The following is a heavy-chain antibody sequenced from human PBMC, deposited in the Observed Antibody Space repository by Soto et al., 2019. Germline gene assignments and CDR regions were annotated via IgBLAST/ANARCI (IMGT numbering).Heavy chain of an antibody. CDR2: ISSSGFT. CDR3: VRDCYSSSCFDL. Sequence: QVQLQESGPGLVKPSETLSLTCTVSGGSITPYYWSWIRQPPGKRLEWIGYISSSGFTNYNPSLNSRVTISEDTSKNQFSLKLSSVTAADTAVYYCVRDCYSSSCFDLWGQGTLVTVSS. J-gene: IGHJ4*02. V-gene: IGHV4-59*01. D-gene: IGHD6-13*01. CDR1: GGSITPYY.